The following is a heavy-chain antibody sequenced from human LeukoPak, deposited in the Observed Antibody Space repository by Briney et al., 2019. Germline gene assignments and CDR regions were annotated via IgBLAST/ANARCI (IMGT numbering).Heavy chain of an antibody. CDR3: ARHGAYYYYGMDV. J-gene: IGHJ6*02. CDR1: GGSISSYY. Sequence: PSETLSLTCTVSGGSISSYYWSWIRQPPGKGLEWIGYIYYSGSTNYNPSLKSRVTISVDTSKNQFSLKLSSVTAADTAVYYCARHGAYYYYGMDVWGQGTTVTVSS. V-gene: IGHV4-59*08. CDR2: IYYSGST.